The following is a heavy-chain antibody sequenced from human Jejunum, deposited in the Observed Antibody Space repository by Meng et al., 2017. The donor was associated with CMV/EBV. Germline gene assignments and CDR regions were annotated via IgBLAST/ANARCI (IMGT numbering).Heavy chain of an antibody. V-gene: IGHV7-4-1*02. CDR2: ISTNTGTP. J-gene: IGHJ5*02. Sequence: QVQPVQSGSELKKPGASVKVSCKASGYTFSTYTINWVRQAHGRGLEWMGRISTNTGTPTYTQGFTGRFVFSLDTSVSTAYLQISSLKAEDTAVYYCARGGNFDPWGQGTLVTVSS. D-gene: IGHD2/OR15-2a*01. CDR3: ARGGNFDP. CDR1: GYTFSTYT.